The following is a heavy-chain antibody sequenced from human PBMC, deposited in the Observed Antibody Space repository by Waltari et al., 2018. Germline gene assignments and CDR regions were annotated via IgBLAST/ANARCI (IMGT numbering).Heavy chain of an antibody. D-gene: IGHD3-3*01. CDR2: IWYDGSNK. Sequence: QVQLVESGGGVVQPGRSLRLSCAASGFTFSSYGMHWVRQAPGKGLEWVAVIWYDGSNKYYADSVKVRFTISRDNSKNTLYLQMNSLRAEDTAVYYCAKVFSRTDWYFDLWGRGTLVTVSS. CDR1: GFTFSSYG. CDR3: AKVFSRTDWYFDL. J-gene: IGHJ2*01. V-gene: IGHV3-33*06.